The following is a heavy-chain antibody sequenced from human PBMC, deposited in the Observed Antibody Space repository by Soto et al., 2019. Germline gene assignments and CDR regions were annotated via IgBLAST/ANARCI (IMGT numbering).Heavy chain of an antibody. Sequence: LRLSCAASGFTFSSYSMSWVRQAPGKGLEWVSGFRSSGDGGTTYYADSVKGRFTISRDNSKNTLFLQMNSLRAEDTAIHYCAKKVNSGPGSQYFDYWGQGTLVTVSS. J-gene: IGHJ4*02. CDR3: AKKVNSGPGSQYFDY. V-gene: IGHV3-23*01. D-gene: IGHD3-10*01. CDR1: GFTFSSYS. CDR2: FRSSGDGGTT.